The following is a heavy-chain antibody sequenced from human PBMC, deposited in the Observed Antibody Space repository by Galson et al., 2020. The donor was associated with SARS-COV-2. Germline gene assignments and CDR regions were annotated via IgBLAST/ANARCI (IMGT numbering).Heavy chain of an antibody. V-gene: IGHV4-30-2*01. J-gene: IGHJ4*02. CDR1: GGSISSGGYS. Sequence: ASETLSLTCAVSGGSISSGGYSWSWIRQPPGKGLEWIGYIYHSGSTYYNPSLKSRVTISVDRSKNQFSLMLSSVTAADTAVYYCARIGYYASGRYWERQYYFDYWGQGTLVTVSS. CDR3: ARIGYYASGRYWERQYYFDY. CDR2: IYHSGST. D-gene: IGHD3-10*01.